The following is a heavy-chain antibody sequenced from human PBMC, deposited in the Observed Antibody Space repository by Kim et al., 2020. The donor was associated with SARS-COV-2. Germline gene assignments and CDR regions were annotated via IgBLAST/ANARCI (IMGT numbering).Heavy chain of an antibody. CDR3: AKGRIAVAGTPMNY. D-gene: IGHD6-19*01. J-gene: IGHJ4*02. V-gene: IGHV3-30*02. Sequence: AHSVKGRFTNSRENSKNTLYLQMNSRRAEDTAVYYCAKGRIAVAGTPMNYWGQGTLVTVSS.